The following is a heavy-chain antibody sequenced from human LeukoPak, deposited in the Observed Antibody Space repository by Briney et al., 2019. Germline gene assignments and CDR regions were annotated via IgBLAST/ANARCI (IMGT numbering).Heavy chain of an antibody. V-gene: IGHV3-21*06. J-gene: IGHJ4*02. Sequence: GGSLRLSCTASGLTFSTSGFNWIRQAPGKGLEWVASIGPTGSDRYHADSIKGRFTISRDNANNFLYLQMNSLRAEDTALYYCATETNGRHYDYWGQGTLLTVSS. D-gene: IGHD1-14*01. CDR3: ATETNGRHYDY. CDR1: GLTFSTSG. CDR2: IGPTGSDR.